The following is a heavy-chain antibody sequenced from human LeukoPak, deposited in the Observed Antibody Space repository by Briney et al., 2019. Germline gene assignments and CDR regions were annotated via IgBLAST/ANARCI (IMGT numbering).Heavy chain of an antibody. J-gene: IGHJ4*02. D-gene: IGHD5-24*01. Sequence: SVKVSXKASGGTFSSYAISWLRQAPGQGLEWIGGIIPIFGTANYAQKFQGRVTITADESTSTAYMELSSLKASDTAMYYCARRGPEDGHFDYWGQGTLVTVSS. CDR3: ARRGPEDGHFDY. CDR2: IIPIFGTA. CDR1: GGTFSSYA. V-gene: IGHV1-69*13.